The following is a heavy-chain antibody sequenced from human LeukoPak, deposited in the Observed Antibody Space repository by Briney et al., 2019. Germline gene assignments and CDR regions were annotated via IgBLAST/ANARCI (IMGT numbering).Heavy chain of an antibody. CDR3: ASGFYDSSGLDAFDI. Sequence: GGSLRLSCAASGFTFSSEWMHWVRQAPGKGLEWVAFIRYDGSNKYYADSVKGRFTISRDNSKNTLYLQMNSLRAEDTAVYYCASGFYDSSGLDAFDIWGQGTMVTVSS. D-gene: IGHD3-22*01. CDR1: GFTFSSEW. J-gene: IGHJ3*02. V-gene: IGHV3-30*02. CDR2: IRYDGSNK.